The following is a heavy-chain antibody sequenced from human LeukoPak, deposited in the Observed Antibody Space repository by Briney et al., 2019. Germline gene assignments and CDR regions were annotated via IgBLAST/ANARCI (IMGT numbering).Heavy chain of an antibody. CDR1: GYTFINHW. D-gene: IGHD6-19*01. J-gene: IGHJ4*02. Sequence: ASVKVSCKASGYTFINHWMHWVRQAPGQGLEWVGLINPTGTTTLYAQKFQGRITLTRDMSATTDYMELSSLTSEDTAVYYCARGSAVAEVDYWGQGTLVTVSS. CDR3: ARGSAVAEVDY. V-gene: IGHV1-46*01. CDR2: INPTGTTT.